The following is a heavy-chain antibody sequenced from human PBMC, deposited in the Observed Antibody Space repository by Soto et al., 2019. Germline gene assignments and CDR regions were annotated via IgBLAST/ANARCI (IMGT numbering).Heavy chain of an antibody. V-gene: IGHV1-46*01. D-gene: IGHD2-15*01. J-gene: IGHJ4*02. Sequence: ASVKVSCKASGYPFTSYYIHCVRQAPGQGLEWMGIINPSGGATSYAQKFQGRVTITRDTSTSTVYMELSSLRSEDAAVYYCAREYVDMASIPQIRRYYFDYWGQGTLVTVSS. CDR2: INPSGGAT. CDR1: GYPFTSYY. CDR3: AREYVDMASIPQIRRYYFDY.